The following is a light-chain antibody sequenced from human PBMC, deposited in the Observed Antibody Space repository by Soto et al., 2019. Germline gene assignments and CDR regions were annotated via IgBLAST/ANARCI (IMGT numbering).Light chain of an antibody. J-gene: IGKJ5*01. CDR2: GAS. CDR1: QSVSSD. CDR3: LQDYSSPIA. V-gene: IGKV3-15*01. Sequence: EIVMTQSPATLSVSPGERATLSCRASQSVSSDLAWYQQKPGQAPRLLIYGASTRATGIPARFSGSGSGSAFSLTITSLQPEDFATYYCLQDYSSPIAFGQGTRLEIK.